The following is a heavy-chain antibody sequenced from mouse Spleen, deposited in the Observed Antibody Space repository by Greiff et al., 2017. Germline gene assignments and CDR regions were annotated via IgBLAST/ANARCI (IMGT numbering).Heavy chain of an antibody. CDR1: GFTFSSYA. D-gene: IGHD2-1*01. V-gene: IGHV5-9-1*01. J-gene: IGHJ2*01. CDR3: ASFYGNYVDY. CDR2: ISSGGSYT. Sequence: EVKLVESGGGLVKPGGSLKLSCAASGFTFSSYAMSWVRQTPEKRLEWVATISSGGSYTYYPDSVKGRFTISRDNAKNTLYLQMSSLRSEDTAMYYCASFYGNYVDYWGQGTTLTVSS.